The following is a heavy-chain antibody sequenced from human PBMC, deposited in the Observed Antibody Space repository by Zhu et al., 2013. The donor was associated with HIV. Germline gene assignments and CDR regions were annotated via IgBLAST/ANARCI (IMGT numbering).Heavy chain of an antibody. Sequence: QMKMVQSGDEVKRPGSSMKVSCKASVGSFGSFGISWVRQVPGQGLEWMGGIIPIFDTANYAQKFQGRVTITADESTSTAYMELSSLRSEDTAVYYCARGRSSSSLHSYGMDVWGQGTAITVTS. CDR3: ARGRSSSSLHSYGMDV. CDR1: VGSFGSFG. V-gene: IGHV1-69*01. D-gene: IGHD6-13*01. CDR2: IIPIFDTA. J-gene: IGHJ6*02.